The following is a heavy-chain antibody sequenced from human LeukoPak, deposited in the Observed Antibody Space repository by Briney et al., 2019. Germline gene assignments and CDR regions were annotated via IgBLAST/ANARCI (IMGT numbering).Heavy chain of an antibody. V-gene: IGHV4-31*03. CDR2: IYYSGST. D-gene: IGHD3-22*01. CDR1: GGSISSGGYY. CDR3: ARDDSRGYIY. Sequence: SETLSLTCTVSGGSISSGGYYWSWIRQHPGKGLEWIGYIYYSGSTYYNPSLKSRVTISVDTSKNQFSLKLSSVTAADTAVYYCARDDSRGYIYWGQGTLVTVSS. J-gene: IGHJ4*02.